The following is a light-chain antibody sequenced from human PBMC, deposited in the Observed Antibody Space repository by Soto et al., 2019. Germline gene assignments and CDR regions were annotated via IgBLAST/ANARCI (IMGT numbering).Light chain of an antibody. CDR2: DVS. V-gene: IGLV2-14*03. J-gene: IGLJ1*01. Sequence: QSALTQPASVSGSPGQSITISCTGTSSDVGSYNYVSWYQQHPGKAPKLMIYDVSNRPSGVSDGFSASKSGNTASLTISGFQAEDEADYSCTSSLTAGTYLFGTGTK. CDR1: SSDVGSYNY. CDR3: TSSLTAGTYL.